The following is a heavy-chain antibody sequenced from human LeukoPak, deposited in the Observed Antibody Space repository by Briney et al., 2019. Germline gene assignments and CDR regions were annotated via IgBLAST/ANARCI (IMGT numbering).Heavy chain of an antibody. CDR1: GFSFSSYW. CDR3: ARAGEYYDSSGFGSGIDR. CDR2: IKSDGSST. Sequence: GGSLRLSCAASGFSFSSYWMHWVRQAPGKGLVWVARIKSDGSSTSYADSVKGRFTISRDNAKNTLYLQMNSLRAEDTAVYYCARAGEYYDSSGFGSGIDRWGQGILVTVAS. J-gene: IGHJ5*02. D-gene: IGHD3-22*01. V-gene: IGHV3-74*01.